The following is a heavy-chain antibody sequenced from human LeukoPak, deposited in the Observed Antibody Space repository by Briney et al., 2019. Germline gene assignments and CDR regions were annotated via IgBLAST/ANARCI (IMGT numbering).Heavy chain of an antibody. J-gene: IGHJ2*01. Sequence: SETLSLTCAVYGGSFSGYYWSWIRQPPGKGLEWIGEINHSGSTNYNPSLKSRVTISVDTSKNQFSLKLSSVTAADMAVYYCARGGGEQWPLDLWGRGTLVTVSS. CDR2: INHSGST. V-gene: IGHV4-34*01. CDR1: GGSFSGYY. D-gene: IGHD6-19*01. CDR3: ARGGGEQWPLDL.